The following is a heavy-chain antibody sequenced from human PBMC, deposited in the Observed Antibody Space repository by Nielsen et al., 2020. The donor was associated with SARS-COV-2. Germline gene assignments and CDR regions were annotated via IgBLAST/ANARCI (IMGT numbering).Heavy chain of an antibody. D-gene: IGHD3-22*01. Sequence: LRLSCAASGFTFDDYAMHWVRQAPGKGLEWVSGISWNSGSIGYADSVKGRFTISRDNAKNSLYLQMNSLRAEDTALYYCASVGLLGYWGQGTLVTVSS. CDR1: GFTFDDYA. CDR3: ASVGLLGY. V-gene: IGHV3-9*01. J-gene: IGHJ4*02. CDR2: ISWNSGSI.